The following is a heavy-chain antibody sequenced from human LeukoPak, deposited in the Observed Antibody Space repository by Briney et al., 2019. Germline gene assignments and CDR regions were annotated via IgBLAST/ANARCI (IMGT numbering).Heavy chain of an antibody. D-gene: IGHD5-18*01. CDR3: ARDAVDTAMVRYFDY. CDR1: GGSISSGGYY. CDR2: IYYSGST. J-gene: IGHJ4*02. Sequence: SQTLSLTCTVSGGSISSGGYYWGWIRQHPGKGLEWIGYIYYSGSTYYNPSLKSRVTISVDTSKNQFSLKLSSVTAADTAVYYCARDAVDTAMVRYFDYWGQGTLVTVSS. V-gene: IGHV4-31*03.